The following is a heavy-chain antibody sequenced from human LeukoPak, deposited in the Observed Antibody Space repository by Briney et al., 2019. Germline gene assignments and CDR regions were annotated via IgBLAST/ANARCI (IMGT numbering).Heavy chain of an antibody. Sequence: SETLSLTCTVYGGSLSDYYWSWIRQPPGKGLEWIGEINHSGSTNYNPSLKSRVTISVDTSQNQFSLKLSSVTAADTAVYYCAIFPVGIAAAGTLYWGQGTLVTVSS. V-gene: IGHV4-34*01. J-gene: IGHJ4*02. CDR3: AIFPVGIAAAGTLY. D-gene: IGHD6-13*01. CDR1: GGSLSDYY. CDR2: INHSGST.